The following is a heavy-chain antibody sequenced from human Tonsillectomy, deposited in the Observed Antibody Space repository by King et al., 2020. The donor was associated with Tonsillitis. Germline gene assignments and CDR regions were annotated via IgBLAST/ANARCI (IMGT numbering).Heavy chain of an antibody. Sequence: VQLVESGAEVKKPGESLRISCKGSGYRFTSYWISWVRQMPGKGLEWMGRIDPSDSYTNYSPSFQGHVTISADKSISTAYLQWSSLKASDTAMYYCAVGYCTNGVCSRYYYVMDVWGQGTTVTVSS. CDR3: AVGYCTNGVCSRYYYVMDV. V-gene: IGHV5-10-1*03. J-gene: IGHJ6*02. CDR2: IDPSDSYT. CDR1: GYRFTSYW. D-gene: IGHD2-8*01.